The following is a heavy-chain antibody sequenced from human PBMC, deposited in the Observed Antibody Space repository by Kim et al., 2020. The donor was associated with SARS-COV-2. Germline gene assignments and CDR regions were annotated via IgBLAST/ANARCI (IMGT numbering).Heavy chain of an antibody. V-gene: IGHV3-33*01. CDR1: GFTFSSYG. CDR2: IWYDGSNK. J-gene: IGHJ4*02. D-gene: IGHD6-13*01. CDR3: ATQRAQYSSSWYVLYY. Sequence: GGSLRLSCAASGFTFSSYGMHWVRQAPGKGLEWVGVIWYDGSNKYYADSVKGGFTISRDNSKNTLYLQMNSLRAGDTAVYYCATQRAQYSSSWYVLYYWGEKTLVTVSS.